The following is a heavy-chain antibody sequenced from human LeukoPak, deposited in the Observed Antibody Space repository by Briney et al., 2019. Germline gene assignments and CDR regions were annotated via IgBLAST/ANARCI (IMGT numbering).Heavy chain of an antibody. CDR3: ARAAWRGSNSRDAFDI. CDR1: GGSISSGGDY. CDR2: IYYSGST. D-gene: IGHD4-23*01. V-gene: IGHV4-31*03. Sequence: SQTLSLTCTVSGGSISSGGDYWSWIRQHPGKGLEWIGYIYYSGSTYYNPSLKSRVTISVDTSKNQFSLKLSSVTAADTAVYYCARAAWRGSNSRDAFDIWGQGTMVTVSS. J-gene: IGHJ3*02.